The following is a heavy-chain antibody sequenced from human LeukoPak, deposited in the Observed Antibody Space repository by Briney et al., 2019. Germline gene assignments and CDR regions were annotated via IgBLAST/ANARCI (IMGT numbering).Heavy chain of an antibody. CDR2: MNSNSGNT. Sequence: GASVKVSCKASGYTFTNYDIMWVRQATGQGPEWMGWMNSNSGNTGYAQKFQGRVTMTRDTSINTAYMELHSLTSEDTAVYYCARGRGGTVVRGYFDYWGQGTLVTVSS. J-gene: IGHJ4*02. V-gene: IGHV1-8*01. D-gene: IGHD3-10*01. CDR3: ARGRGGTVVRGYFDY. CDR1: GYTFTNYD.